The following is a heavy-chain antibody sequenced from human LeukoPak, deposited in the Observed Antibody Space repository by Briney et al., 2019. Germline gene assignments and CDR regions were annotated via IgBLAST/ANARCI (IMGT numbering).Heavy chain of an antibody. V-gene: IGHV3-48*04. Sequence: GGSLRLSCAASGFTFSSYSMNWVRQAPGKGLEWVSYISSSSSTIYYADSVKGRFTISRDNAKNSLYLQMNSLRAEDTAVYYCARAAFYDSSGYCFDYWGQGTLVTVSS. CDR2: ISSSSSTI. CDR3: ARAAFYDSSGYCFDY. J-gene: IGHJ4*02. D-gene: IGHD3-22*01. CDR1: GFTFSSYS.